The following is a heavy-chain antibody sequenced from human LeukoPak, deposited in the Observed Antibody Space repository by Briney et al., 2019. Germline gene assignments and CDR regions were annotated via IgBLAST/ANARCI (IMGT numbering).Heavy chain of an antibody. V-gene: IGHV3-7*01. J-gene: IGHJ5*02. CDR3: ARGGYYYPSP. D-gene: IGHD1-26*01. Sequence: GESLRLSCAASGFTFSTYWMTWVRQAPGKGLEWVAKIKQDGSEKYYVDSVKGRFTISRDNAKNSVHLQMNSLRAEDTAVYYCARGGYYYPSPWGQGTLVTVSS. CDR2: IKQDGSEK. CDR1: GFTFSTYW.